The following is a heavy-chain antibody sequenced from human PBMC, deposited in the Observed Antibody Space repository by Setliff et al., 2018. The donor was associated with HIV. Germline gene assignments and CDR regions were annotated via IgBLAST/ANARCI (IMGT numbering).Heavy chain of an antibody. J-gene: IGHJ4*02. V-gene: IGHV4-61*09. Sequence: SETLSLTCTVSGGSTSSGSHYCTWLRQAAGKGLEWIGHFYTSGTTNYNPSLESRVTISVDTSKNQFSLKLSSVTAADTAVYYCARDQPQDYDSLTGYYTGRYFDYWGRGTLVTVSS. CDR1: GGSTSSGSHY. CDR3: ARDQPQDYDSLTGYYTGRYFDY. CDR2: FYTSGTT. D-gene: IGHD3-9*01.